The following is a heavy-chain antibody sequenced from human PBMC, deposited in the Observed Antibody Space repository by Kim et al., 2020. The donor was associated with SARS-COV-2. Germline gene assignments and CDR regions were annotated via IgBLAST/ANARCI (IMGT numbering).Heavy chain of an antibody. D-gene: IGHD2-21*02. CDR1: GFTFGHSA. J-gene: IGHJ2*01. CDR3: ARHLPITTVTFYWYFDL. Sequence: GGSLRLSCAASGFTFGHSAMSWVRQAPGKGLEWVSGIFGSGSGSYYADSVKGRFTISRDNFQNIVYLQMDDLRAEDTAVYYCARHLPITTVTFYWYFDLWGRGTLVTVSS. V-gene: IGHV3-23*01. CDR2: IFGSGSGS.